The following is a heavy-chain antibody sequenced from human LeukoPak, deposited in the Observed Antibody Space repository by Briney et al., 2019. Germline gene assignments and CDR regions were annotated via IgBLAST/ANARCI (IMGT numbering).Heavy chain of an antibody. Sequence: KPSETLSLTCTVCGVSISSYYWSWLRQPPGKGVEGIGYIYYSGSTNYNPSLKSRVTISVDTSKNQFSLKLSSVTAADTAVYYCARGISTVTEYYFDYWGQGTLVTVSS. CDR2: IYYSGST. CDR3: ARGISTVTEYYFDY. V-gene: IGHV4-59*01. CDR1: GVSISSYY. J-gene: IGHJ4*02. D-gene: IGHD4-17*01.